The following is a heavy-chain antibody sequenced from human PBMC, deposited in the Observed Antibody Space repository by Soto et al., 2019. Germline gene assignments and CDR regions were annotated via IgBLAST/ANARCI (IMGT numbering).Heavy chain of an antibody. CDR3: AKDASYIAAAGTGQFDY. J-gene: IGHJ4*02. V-gene: IGHV3-23*01. CDR2: ISGSGGST. CDR1: GFTFSSYA. D-gene: IGHD6-13*01. Sequence: GGSLRLSCAASGFTFSSYAMSWVRQAPGKGLEWVSAISGSGGSTYYADSVKGRFTISRDNSKNTLYLQMNSLRAEDTAVYYCAKDASYIAAAGTGQFDYWGQGTLVTVSS.